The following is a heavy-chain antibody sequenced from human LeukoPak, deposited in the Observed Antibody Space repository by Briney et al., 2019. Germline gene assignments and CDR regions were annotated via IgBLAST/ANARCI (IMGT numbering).Heavy chain of an antibody. CDR3: ARSCGRAVAGTGVDY. V-gene: IGHV3-21*01. D-gene: IGHD6-19*01. CDR1: GFTFSSYS. Sequence: PGGSLILSCAASGFTFSSYSMNWVRQAPGKGLEWVSSISSSSSYIYYADSVKGRFTISRDNAKNSLYLQMNSLRAEDTAVYYCARSCGRAVAGTGVDYWGQGTLVTVSS. J-gene: IGHJ4*02. CDR2: ISSSSSYI.